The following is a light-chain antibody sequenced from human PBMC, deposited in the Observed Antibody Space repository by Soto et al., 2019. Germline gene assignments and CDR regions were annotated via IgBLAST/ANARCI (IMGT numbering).Light chain of an antibody. V-gene: IGKV3-20*01. CDR3: QQYGRSPWT. J-gene: IGKJ1*01. Sequence: EIVLTQSPGTLSLSPGERATLSCRASQSVSSSYLAWYQQKPGQAPRLLIYGASSRATGIPDRFSGSGSGTDFTLTISRLEPEDLEVYYCQQYGRSPWTLAQGTKVDIK. CDR2: GAS. CDR1: QSVSSSY.